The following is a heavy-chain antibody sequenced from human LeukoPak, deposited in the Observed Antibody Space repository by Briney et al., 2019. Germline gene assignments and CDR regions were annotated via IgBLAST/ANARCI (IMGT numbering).Heavy chain of an antibody. J-gene: IGHJ3*02. CDR1: GYTLTELS. D-gene: IGHD4-17*01. CDR2: FDPEDGET. Sequence: ASVKVSCKVSGYTLTELSMHWVRQAPGKGLEWMGGFDPEDGETIYAQKFQGRVTMTEDTSTDTAYMELSSLRSEDTAVYYCATSLFTYGAPPRSAFDIWGQGTMVTVSS. V-gene: IGHV1-24*01. CDR3: ATSLFTYGAPPRSAFDI.